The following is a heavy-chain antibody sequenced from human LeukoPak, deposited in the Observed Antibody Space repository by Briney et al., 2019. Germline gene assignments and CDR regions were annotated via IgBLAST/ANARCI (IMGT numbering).Heavy chain of an antibody. CDR2: IYPGGSET. CDR1: GYSFSSYW. Sequence: LGESLEISCKGLGYSFSSYWSAWVRQRPGKGLEWMGIIYPGGSETRYDPSFEGQVTISADRSTSTAYLQWSSLRASDTAMYYCARANRDGHNQNFDHWGQGTLVSVSS. V-gene: IGHV5-51*01. D-gene: IGHD5-24*01. J-gene: IGHJ4*02. CDR3: ARANRDGHNQNFDH.